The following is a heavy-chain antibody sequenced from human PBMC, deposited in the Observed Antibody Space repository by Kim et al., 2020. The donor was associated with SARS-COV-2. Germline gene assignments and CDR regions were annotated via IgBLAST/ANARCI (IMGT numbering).Heavy chain of an antibody. J-gene: IGHJ5*02. CDR2: IIPIFGTA. CDR3: AREFSDVVVVITMRFWNWFDP. Sequence: SVKVSCKASGGTFSSYAISWVRQAPGQGLEWMGGIIPIFGTANYAQKFQGRVTITADESTSTAYMELSSLRSEDTAVYYCAREFSDVVVVITMRFWNWFDPWGQGTLVTVSS. CDR1: GGTFSSYA. D-gene: IGHD3-22*01. V-gene: IGHV1-69*13.